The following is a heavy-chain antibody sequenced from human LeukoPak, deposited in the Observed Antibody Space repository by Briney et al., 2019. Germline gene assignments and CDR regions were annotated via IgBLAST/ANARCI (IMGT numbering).Heavy chain of an antibody. D-gene: IGHD3-22*01. CDR2: ISAYNGNT. CDR1: GYTFTSYG. Sequence: GASVKVSCKASGYTFTSYGISWVRQAPGQGLEWMGWISAYNGNTNYAQKPQGRVTMTTDTSTSTAYMELRSLRSDDTAVYYCARAGPGYYDSSGYPFHLFDYWGQGTLVTVSS. CDR3: ARAGPGYYDSSGYPFHLFDY. V-gene: IGHV1-18*01. J-gene: IGHJ4*02.